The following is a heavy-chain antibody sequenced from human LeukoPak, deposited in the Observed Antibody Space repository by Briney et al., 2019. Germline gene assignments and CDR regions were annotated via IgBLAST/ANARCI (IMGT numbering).Heavy chain of an antibody. J-gene: IGHJ6*02. CDR3: ARGIAVAGPNYYYYGMDV. CDR1: GGSISSSNW. Sequence: SGTLSLTCAVSGGSISSSNWWSWVRQPPGKGLEWIGEIYHSGSTNYNPSLKSRVTISVDKSKNQFSLKLSSVTAADTAVYYCARGIAVAGPNYYYYGMDVWGQGTTVTVSS. D-gene: IGHD6-19*01. V-gene: IGHV4-4*02. CDR2: IYHSGST.